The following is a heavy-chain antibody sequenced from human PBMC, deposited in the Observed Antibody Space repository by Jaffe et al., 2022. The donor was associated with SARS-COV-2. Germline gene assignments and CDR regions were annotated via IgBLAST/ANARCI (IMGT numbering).Heavy chain of an antibody. J-gene: IGHJ6*03. CDR2: IYYSGST. CDR1: GGSISSYY. CDR3: ARERGDYYYYYMDV. Sequence: QVQLQESGPGLVKPSETLSLTCTVSGGSISSYYWSWIRQPPGKGLEWIGYIYYSGSTNYNPSLKSRVTISVDTSKNQFSLKLSSVTAADTAVYYCARERGDYYYYYMDVWGKGTTVTVSS. V-gene: IGHV4-59*01.